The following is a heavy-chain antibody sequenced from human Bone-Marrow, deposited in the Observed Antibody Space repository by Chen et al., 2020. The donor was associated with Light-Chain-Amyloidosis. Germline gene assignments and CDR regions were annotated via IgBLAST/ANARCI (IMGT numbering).Heavy chain of an antibody. CDR2: IYSGGIT. J-gene: IGHJ3*02. Sequence: EVRLVESGGGVVQPGGSLRLSCEASGFIVSDNYITWVRQAPGKGLEWVSVIYSGGITYYADSRNTLYLQMNSLRAEDTAIYYCASTTVTTRHVGAFDIWGQGTKVTVSS. CDR3: ASTTVTTRHVGAFDI. D-gene: IGHD4-17*01. V-gene: IGHV3-53*01. CDR1: GFIVSDNY.